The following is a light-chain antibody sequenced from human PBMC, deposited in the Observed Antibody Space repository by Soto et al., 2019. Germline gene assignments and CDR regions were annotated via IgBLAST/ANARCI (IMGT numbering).Light chain of an antibody. J-gene: IGKJ5*01. CDR1: QSLSSSY. CDR3: QQYGPLIT. V-gene: IGKV3-20*01. Sequence: EIVLTQSPGTLSLSPGERATLXCRASQSLSSSYLAWYQQKPGQAPRLLIYDSFNRATGIPDRFSGSGSGTDFTLTISRLEPEDSAVYYCQQYGPLITFGQGTRLEIK. CDR2: DSF.